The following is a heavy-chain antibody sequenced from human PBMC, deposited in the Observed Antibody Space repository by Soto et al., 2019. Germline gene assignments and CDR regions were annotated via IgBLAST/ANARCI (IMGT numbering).Heavy chain of an antibody. V-gene: IGHV4-39*01. CDR1: GGSISNSSYY. J-gene: IGHJ4*02. CDR3: ASLSRSGTRQDY. CDR2: FYYSGST. Sequence: SETLSLSCSVSGGSISNSSYYWGWIRQPPGKGLEWIGSFYYSGSTYYNPSLKSRVTISVDTSKNQFSLKLSSVTVADTAVYYCASLSRSGTRQDYWGKGALAT. D-gene: IGHD3-3*01.